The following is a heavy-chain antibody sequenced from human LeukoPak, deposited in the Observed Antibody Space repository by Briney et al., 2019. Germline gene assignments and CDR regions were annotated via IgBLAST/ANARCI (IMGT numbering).Heavy chain of an antibody. V-gene: IGHV3-30*02. CDR3: AKDLAANYYDSSASDY. CDR2: IRYDGSNK. D-gene: IGHD3-22*01. CDR1: GFSFSNYA. J-gene: IGHJ4*02. Sequence: GGSLRLSCAASGFSFSNYAMSWVRQAPGKGLEWVAFIRYDGSNKYYADSVKGRFTISRDNSKNTLYLQMNSLRAEDTAVYYCAKDLAANYYDSSASDYWGQGTLVTVSS.